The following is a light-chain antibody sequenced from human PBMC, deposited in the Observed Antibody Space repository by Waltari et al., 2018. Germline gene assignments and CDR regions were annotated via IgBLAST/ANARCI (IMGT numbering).Light chain of an antibody. CDR1: QGISTY. CDR2: AAA. CDR3: QQIKSYPIT. V-gene: IGKV1-9*01. J-gene: IGKJ4*01. Sequence: DIQLTQSPSFLSSSVGDRVTIPCRASQGISTYLAWFQQKPGKATRRLIYAAAILQGGVPSRFSGSGSGTDFTLTISSLQPEDFGTYYCQQIKSYPITFGGGTKVEVK.